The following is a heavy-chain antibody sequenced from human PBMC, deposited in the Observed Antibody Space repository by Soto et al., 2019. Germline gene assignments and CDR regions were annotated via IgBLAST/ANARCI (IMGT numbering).Heavy chain of an antibody. V-gene: IGHV1-69*08. Sequence: QVQLVQSGAEVKKPGSSVKVSCKASGDSFSSSTITWVRQAPGQGLEWMGRIIPLLETADYAQNFQGRLIITADKSTITAYMELSSLTSEDTAVYFCVRDSPIGSTFSGFDGIDYWGQGTLVTVS. D-gene: IGHD6-25*01. CDR1: GDSFSSST. J-gene: IGHJ4*02. CDR3: VRDSPIGSTFSGFDGIDY. CDR2: IIPLLETA.